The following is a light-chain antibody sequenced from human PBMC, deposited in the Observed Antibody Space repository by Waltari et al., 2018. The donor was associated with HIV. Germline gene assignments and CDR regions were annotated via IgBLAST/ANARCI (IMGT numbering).Light chain of an antibody. J-gene: IGKJ4*01. CDR1: QNLLHISNNKNY. CDR3: QQYSSVHLT. CDR2: WAS. V-gene: IGKV4-1*01. Sequence: DIAITQSPDSLTMSLGERATINCNSSQNLLHISNNKNYLGWYQQKPGQPPKLLIYWASTRESGVPDRCSGSGSGTNYTLTISSLQAEDVAIYCCQQYSSVHLTFGGGTKVEI.